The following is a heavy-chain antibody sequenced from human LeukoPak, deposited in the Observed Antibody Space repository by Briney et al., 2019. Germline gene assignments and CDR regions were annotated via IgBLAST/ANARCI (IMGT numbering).Heavy chain of an antibody. J-gene: IGHJ6*03. CDR1: GFTFSTYS. Sequence: GGSLRLSCAASGFTFSTYSMNWVRQAPGKGLEWVSSITSSSSYIYYVDSVKGRFTISRDNAKNSLYLQMNSLRAEDTAVYYCAREISGPLAAAGGYYYYYMDVWGKGTTVTISS. CDR3: AREISGPLAAAGGYYYYYMDV. D-gene: IGHD6-13*01. CDR2: ITSSSSYI. V-gene: IGHV3-21*01.